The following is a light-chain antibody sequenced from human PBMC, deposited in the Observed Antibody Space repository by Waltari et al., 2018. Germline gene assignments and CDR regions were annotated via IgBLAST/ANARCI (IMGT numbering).Light chain of an antibody. CDR2: GKE. Sequence: SSELTQGPDVSVALGQTVKLTCPGDSLRTSYASWYQVKPGQAPVLVLFGKEKRPSGIPDRISGYSSGTTSSLTITGAQAEDEADYYCHSRKGSDNQVVFGGGTKLTVL. CDR1: SLRTSY. CDR3: HSRKGSDNQVV. J-gene: IGLJ3*02. V-gene: IGLV3-19*01.